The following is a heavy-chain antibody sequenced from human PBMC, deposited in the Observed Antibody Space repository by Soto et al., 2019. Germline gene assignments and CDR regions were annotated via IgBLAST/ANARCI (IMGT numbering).Heavy chain of an antibody. D-gene: IGHD1-26*01. V-gene: IGHV3-15*01. CDR3: ATEGGYPGSNFYGAY. CDR1: GFNFNVAW. J-gene: IGHJ4*02. Sequence: EGQLVESGGRLVEPGGSLRLSCAASGFNFNVAWMTWVRQAPGKGLEWVGRIKGSHAGGTTDYATSVKGRFTISRDDSKNTLYLQLNSLKTEDTSLYYCATEGGYPGSNFYGAYWGQGTLVTVSS. CDR2: IKGSHAGGTT.